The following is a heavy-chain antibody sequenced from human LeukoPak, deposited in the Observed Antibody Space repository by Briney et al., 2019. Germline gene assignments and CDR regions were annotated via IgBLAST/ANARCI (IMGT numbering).Heavy chain of an antibody. CDR3: TSSRRFYDFWSLFDY. D-gene: IGHD3-3*01. V-gene: IGHV3-73*01. CDR1: GFTFSGSA. CDR2: IRSKANSYAT. J-gene: IGHJ4*02. Sequence: PGGSLRLSCAASGFTFSGSAMHWVRQASGKGLEWVGRIRSKANSYATAYAASVKGRFTISRDDSKNTAYLQMNSLKTEDTAAYYCTSSRRFYDFWSLFDYWGQGTLVTVSS.